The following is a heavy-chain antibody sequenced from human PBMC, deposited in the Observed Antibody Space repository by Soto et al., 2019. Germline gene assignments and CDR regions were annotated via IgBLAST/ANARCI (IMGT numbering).Heavy chain of an antibody. D-gene: IGHD3-22*01. CDR3: ARADDYDSSYSMDV. V-gene: IGHV3-30-3*01. J-gene: IGHJ6*02. CDR1: EFTFSSYA. Sequence: QVQLVESGGGVVQPGRSLRLSCAASEFTFSSYAMHWVRQAPGKGLEWVAVISYDGSNKYYADSVKGRFTISRDNSKNTLYLQMNSLRAEDTAVYYCARADDYDSSYSMDVWGQGTTVTVSS. CDR2: ISYDGSNK.